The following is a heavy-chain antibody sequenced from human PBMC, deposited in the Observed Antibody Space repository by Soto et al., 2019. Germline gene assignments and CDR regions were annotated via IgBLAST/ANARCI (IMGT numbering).Heavy chain of an antibody. D-gene: IGHD2-2*01. CDR2: IDPSDSYT. CDR3: ARYIVVGNYYYYGMDV. J-gene: IGHJ6*02. Sequence: LKISCKGSGYSFTSYWISWVRQMPGKGLEWMGRIDPSDSYTNYSPSFQGHVTISADKSISTAYLQWSSLKASDTAMYYCARYIVVGNYYYYGMDVWGQGTTVTVSS. V-gene: IGHV5-10-1*01. CDR1: GYSFTSYW.